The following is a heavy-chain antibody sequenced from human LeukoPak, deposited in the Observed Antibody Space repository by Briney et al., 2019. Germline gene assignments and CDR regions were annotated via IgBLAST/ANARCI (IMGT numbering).Heavy chain of an antibody. CDR1: GFTFTNYA. CDR2: ISRSVDST. Sequence: VGALRLSCAAPGFTFTNYAMSWGRQAPGKGLEWVSAISRSVDSTYSADSAKGRSTVSRDNSKEPHYLHMNSLRTEVRAVYYCAKGLTWWSIDTWGQGTLVTVSS. J-gene: IGHJ5*02. V-gene: IGHV3-23*01. D-gene: IGHD2-8*02. CDR3: AKGLTWWSIDT.